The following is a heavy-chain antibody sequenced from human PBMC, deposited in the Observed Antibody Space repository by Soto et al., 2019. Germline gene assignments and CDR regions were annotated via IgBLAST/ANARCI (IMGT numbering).Heavy chain of an antibody. J-gene: IGHJ5*02. CDR1: GYTFTSSG. CDR2: ISVYNGNT. Sequence: ASVKVSCKASGYTFTSSGISWVRQAPGQGLEWMGWISVYNGNTNYAQNFQGRVSMTTDTSTSTVYMELRNLRSDDTVVYYCARGVVVPAATGKTWFDPWGQGTLVTVSS. V-gene: IGHV1-18*01. D-gene: IGHD2-2*01. CDR3: ARGVVVPAATGKTWFDP.